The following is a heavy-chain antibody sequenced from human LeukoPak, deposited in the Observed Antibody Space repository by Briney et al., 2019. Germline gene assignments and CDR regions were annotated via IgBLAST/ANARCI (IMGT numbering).Heavy chain of an antibody. V-gene: IGHV4-4*02. CDR3: ASRLRHLLGY. CDR1: GGSISGSNW. CDR2: IFHSGST. Sequence: SETLSLTCAVSGGSISGSNWWSWVRQPPGKGPEWIGEIFHSGSTNYSPSLKSRVTISIDKSRNQFSLKLTSVTVADTAVYYCASRLRHLLGYWGQGNLVTDSS. J-gene: IGHJ4*02. D-gene: IGHD3-16*01.